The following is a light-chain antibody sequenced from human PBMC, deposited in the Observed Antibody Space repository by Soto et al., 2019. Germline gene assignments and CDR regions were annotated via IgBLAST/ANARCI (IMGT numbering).Light chain of an antibody. CDR3: ISYAGSNKPA. J-gene: IGLJ2*01. CDR1: SSDVGGYNY. Sequence: QLVLTQPPSASGSPGQSVAISCSGTSSDVGGYNYVSWYQQHPGKAPKLMIYDVNKRPSGVPDRFSGSKSSNTASLTVSGLQAEDEADYYCISYAGSNKPAFGGGTKLTVL. V-gene: IGLV2-8*01. CDR2: DVN.